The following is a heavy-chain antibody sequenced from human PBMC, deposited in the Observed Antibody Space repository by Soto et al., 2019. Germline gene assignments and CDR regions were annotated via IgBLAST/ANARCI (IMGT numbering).Heavy chain of an antibody. CDR3: GRKLYGSGSYYDY. D-gene: IGHD3-10*01. CDR2: VYPGDSDT. Sequence: TGESLKISCKGSGYSFNTYWIGRVRQTPGKGLEWMGIVYPGDSDTRYSPSFQGQVTISADKSISTAYLQWSSLKASDTAMYYCGRKLYGSGSYYDYWGQGTLVTVSS. CDR1: GYSFNTYW. V-gene: IGHV5-51*01. J-gene: IGHJ4*02.